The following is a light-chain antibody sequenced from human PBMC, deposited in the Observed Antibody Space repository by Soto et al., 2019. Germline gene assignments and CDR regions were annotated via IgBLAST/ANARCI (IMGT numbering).Light chain of an antibody. CDR3: AVWDDSLNGWV. J-gene: IGLJ3*02. V-gene: IGLV1-44*01. CDR1: GSNIGTNT. Sequence: QSALTQPPSASGTAGQRVTISCSGSGSNIGTNTVHWYQQLPRTAPKLLIHSNNQRPSGVPDRFSGSKSGTSASLAISGLQSEDEADYYCAVWDDSLNGWVFGGGTKLTVL. CDR2: SNN.